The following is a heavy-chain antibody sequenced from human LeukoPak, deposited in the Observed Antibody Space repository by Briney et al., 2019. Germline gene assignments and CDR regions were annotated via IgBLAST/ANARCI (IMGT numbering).Heavy chain of an antibody. CDR2: ISAYNGNT. V-gene: IGHV1-18*01. CDR3: ASDGGYDSPPHWFDP. J-gene: IGHJ5*02. Sequence: ASVKVSCKASGYTFTSYGISWVRQAPGQGLEWMGWISAYNGNTNYAQKLQGRVTMTTDTSTSTAYMELRSLRSDDTAVYYCASDGGYDSPPHWFDPWGQGTLVTVSS. CDR1: GYTFTSYG. D-gene: IGHD5-12*01.